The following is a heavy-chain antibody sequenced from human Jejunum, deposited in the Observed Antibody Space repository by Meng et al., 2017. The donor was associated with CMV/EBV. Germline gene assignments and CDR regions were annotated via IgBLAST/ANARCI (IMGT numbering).Heavy chain of an antibody. D-gene: IGHD3-16*01. CDR1: SSGYY. Sequence: SSGYYWGWIRQTPGKGLAGKGLEWIGSIYYIGSPNYNPSLESRVTISIDTSKNQFSLRLTSVTAADTAVYYCARNLYSYGSNWFDPWGQGTLVTVSS. CDR3: ARNLYSYGSNWFDP. V-gene: IGHV4-39*01. J-gene: IGHJ5*02. CDR2: IYYIGSP.